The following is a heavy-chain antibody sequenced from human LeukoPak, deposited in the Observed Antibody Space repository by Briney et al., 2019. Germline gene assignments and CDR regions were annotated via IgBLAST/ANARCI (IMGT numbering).Heavy chain of an antibody. V-gene: IGHV1-8*03. CDR2: MNPNSGNT. CDR3: VRSDLGYSDSDH. J-gene: IGHJ5*02. CDR1: GYTFTSYD. Sequence: ASVRVSCKASGYTFTSYDINWVRQATGQGLEWMGWMNPNSGNTGYAHKFQGRVTITRDTSITTAYMELSSLGSEDTAVYHCVRSDLGYSDSDHWGQGTLVTVSS. D-gene: IGHD5-12*01.